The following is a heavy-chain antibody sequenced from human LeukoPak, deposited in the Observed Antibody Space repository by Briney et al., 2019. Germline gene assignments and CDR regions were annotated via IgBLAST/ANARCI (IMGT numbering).Heavy chain of an antibody. CDR2: IYYSGST. Sequence: SETLSLTCTVSGYSIRSAYYWGWIRQPPGKGLEWIGSIYYSGSTYYNPSLKSRVTISVDTSKNQFSLKLSSVTAADTAVYYCARSDSSGWRNDAFDIWGQGTMVTVSS. CDR1: GYSIRSAYY. J-gene: IGHJ3*02. D-gene: IGHD6-19*01. V-gene: IGHV4-38-2*02. CDR3: ARSDSSGWRNDAFDI.